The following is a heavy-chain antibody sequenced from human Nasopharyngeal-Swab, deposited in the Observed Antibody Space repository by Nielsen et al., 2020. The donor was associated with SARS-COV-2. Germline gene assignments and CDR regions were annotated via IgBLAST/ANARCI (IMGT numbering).Heavy chain of an antibody. V-gene: IGHV5-10-1*01. CDR3: ARLPYSSTSYYALDS. Sequence: VRQAPGKGLQWMGRIDPSDSYTKYSPSFEGHVTFAAGKSIGTVYLQWSSPRASDTAMYYCARLPYSSTSYYALDSWGQGTLVTVSS. J-gene: IGHJ5*01. CDR2: IDPSDSYT. D-gene: IGHD2-2*01.